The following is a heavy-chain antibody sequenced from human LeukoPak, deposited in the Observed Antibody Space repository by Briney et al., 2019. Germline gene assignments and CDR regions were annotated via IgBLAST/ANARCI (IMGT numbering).Heavy chain of an antibody. J-gene: IGHJ4*02. CDR3: TRIYCSSASCQYGGFDY. Sequence: GGSLRLSCTASGFTFGEYAMGWVRQAPGKGLEWVGFIRSKAYGATTDYAASVKGRFTISRDDSKSIAYLQMNSLKTEHTAVYYCTRIYCSSASCQYGGFDYWGQGTLVTVSS. CDR2: IRSKAYGATT. CDR1: GFTFGEYA. D-gene: IGHD2-2*01. V-gene: IGHV3-49*04.